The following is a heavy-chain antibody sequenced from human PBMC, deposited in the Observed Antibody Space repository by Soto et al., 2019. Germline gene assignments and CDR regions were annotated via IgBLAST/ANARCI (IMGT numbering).Heavy chain of an antibody. J-gene: IGHJ4*02. CDR3: ARESEDLTSNFDY. CDR1: GFIFTRYS. Sequence: GGSLRLSCAASGFIFTRYSMNWVRQAPGKGLEWVSSISSTTNYIYYGDSMKGRFTISRDNAKNSLYLEMDSLRAEDTAVYYCARESEDLTSNFDYWGQGTMVTVYS. CDR2: ISSTTNYI. V-gene: IGHV3-21*06.